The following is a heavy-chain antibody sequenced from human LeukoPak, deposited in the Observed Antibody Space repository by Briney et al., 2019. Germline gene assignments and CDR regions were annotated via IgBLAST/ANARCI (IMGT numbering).Heavy chain of an antibody. CDR3: ASTPTNSGSGYDAFDI. D-gene: IGHD1-26*01. CDR2: INHSGST. J-gene: IGHJ3*02. Sequence: PSETLSLTCAVYGGSFSGYFWSWIRQPPGKGLEWIGEINHSGSTNYNPSLKSRVTISVDTSKNQFSLKLSSVTAADTAVYYCASTPTNSGSGYDAFDIWGQGTMVTVS. CDR1: GGSFSGYF. V-gene: IGHV4-34*01.